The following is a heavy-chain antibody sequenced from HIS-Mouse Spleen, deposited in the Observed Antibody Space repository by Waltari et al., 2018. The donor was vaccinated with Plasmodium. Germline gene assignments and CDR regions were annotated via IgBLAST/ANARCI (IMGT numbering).Heavy chain of an antibody. D-gene: IGHD6-6*01. V-gene: IGHV3-30*18. J-gene: IGHJ4*02. CDR3: AKILSYSSSPEDY. CDR2: ISYDGSNK. Sequence: QVQLVESGGGVVQPGRSLRLSCAASGFTFSSYGMHWVRQAPGKGRGWVAVISYDGSNKYYADSVKGRFTISRDNSKNTLYLQMNSLRAEDTAVYYCAKILSYSSSPEDYWGQGTLVTVSS. CDR1: GFTFSSYG.